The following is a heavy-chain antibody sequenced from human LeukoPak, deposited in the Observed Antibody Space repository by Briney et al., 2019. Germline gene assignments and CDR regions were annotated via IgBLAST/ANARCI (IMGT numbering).Heavy chain of an antibody. CDR2: IYTSGST. CDR3: AREGKRWLQSDRWFDP. D-gene: IGHD5-24*01. CDR1: GGSISSGSYY. Sequence: PSETLSLTCTVSGGSISSGSYYWSWIRQPPGKGLEWIGRIYTSGSTNYNPSLKSRVTLSVDTSKNQFSLKLSSVTAADTAVYYCAREGKRWLQSDRWFDPWGQGTLVTVSS. J-gene: IGHJ5*02. V-gene: IGHV4-61*02.